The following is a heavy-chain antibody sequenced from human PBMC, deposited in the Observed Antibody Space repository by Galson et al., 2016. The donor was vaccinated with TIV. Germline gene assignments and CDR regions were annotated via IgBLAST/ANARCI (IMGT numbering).Heavy chain of an antibody. Sequence: SLRLSCAASGFTFSNYAMSWVRQAPGKGLEWVSVISGDGSSTYYADSVKGHFTISRDNSKNTLYLQMNSLRAEDTAVFYCAKDGDDNSFVHLFYYYMDVWGKGTTVTVSS. CDR2: ISGDGSST. CDR1: GFTFSNYA. J-gene: IGHJ6*03. D-gene: IGHD5-24*01. CDR3: AKDGDDNSFVHLFYYYMDV. V-gene: IGHV3-23*01.